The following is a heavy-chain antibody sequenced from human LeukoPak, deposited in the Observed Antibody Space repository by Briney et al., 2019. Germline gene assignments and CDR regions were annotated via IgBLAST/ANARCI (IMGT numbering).Heavy chain of an antibody. Sequence: SETLSLACAVYGGSFSGYYWSWIRQPPGKGLEWIGEINHSGSTNYNPSLKSRVTISVDTSKNQFSQKLSSVTAADTAVYYCAREKGTMVRGVILSTGFDPWGQGTLVTVSS. CDR3: AREKGTMVRGVILSTGFDP. CDR1: GGSFSGYY. CDR2: INHSGST. J-gene: IGHJ5*02. D-gene: IGHD3-10*01. V-gene: IGHV4-34*01.